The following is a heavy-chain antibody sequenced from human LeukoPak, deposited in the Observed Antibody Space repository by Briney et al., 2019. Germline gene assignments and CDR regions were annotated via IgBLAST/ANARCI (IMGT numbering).Heavy chain of an antibody. Sequence: PGGSLRLSCAASGFTFSSYGMHWVRQAPGKGLEWVAFIRYDGSNKYYADSVKGRFTISRDNSKNTLYLQMNSLRAEDTAVYYCAKGHLANWGSSYFDYWGQGTLVTVSS. CDR1: GFTFSSYG. D-gene: IGHD7-27*01. CDR2: IRYDGSNK. J-gene: IGHJ4*02. V-gene: IGHV3-30*02. CDR3: AKGHLANWGSSYFDY.